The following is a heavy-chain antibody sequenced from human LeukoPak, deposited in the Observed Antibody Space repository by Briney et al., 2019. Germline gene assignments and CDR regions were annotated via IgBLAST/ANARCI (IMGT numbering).Heavy chain of an antibody. D-gene: IGHD3-16*01. CDR3: ARDTYDYVWGSDFDY. CDR2: ISAYNGNT. V-gene: IGHV1-18*01. Sequence: ASVKVSCKASGYTFTSYGISWVRQAPGQGLEWMGWISAYNGNTNYAQKLQGRVTMTTDTSTSTAHMELRSLRSDDTAVYYCARDTYDYVWGSDFDYWGQGTLVTVSS. CDR1: GYTFTSYG. J-gene: IGHJ4*02.